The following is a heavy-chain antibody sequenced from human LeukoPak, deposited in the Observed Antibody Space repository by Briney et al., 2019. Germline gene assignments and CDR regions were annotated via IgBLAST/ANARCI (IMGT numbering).Heavy chain of an antibody. CDR2: INPNSGGT. V-gene: IGHV1-2*02. J-gene: IGHJ6*02. Sequence: ASVKVSCKASGYTFTGYYMHWVRQAPGQGLEWMGWINPNSGGTNYAQKFQGRVTMTRGTSISTAYMELSRLRSDDTAVYYCARVGGATVTTDYYYYGMDVWGQGTTVTVSS. CDR1: GYTFTGYY. D-gene: IGHD4-17*01. CDR3: ARVGGATVTTDYYYYGMDV.